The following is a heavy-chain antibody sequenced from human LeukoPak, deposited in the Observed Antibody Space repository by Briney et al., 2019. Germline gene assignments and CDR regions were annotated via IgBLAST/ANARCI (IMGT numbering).Heavy chain of an antibody. D-gene: IGHD3-3*01. CDR3: ARGIEEWLYLYY. CDR2: IKEDGSAT. V-gene: IGHV3-7*04. J-gene: IGHJ4*02. Sequence: PGGSLRLSCAASGFTFSTYWMTWVRQAPGKGPEWVANIKEDGSATYYVDSVKGRFTISRGNAKKSLYLQMDSLRAEDTAVYYCARGIEEWLYLYYWGQGALVTVAS. CDR1: GFTFSTYW.